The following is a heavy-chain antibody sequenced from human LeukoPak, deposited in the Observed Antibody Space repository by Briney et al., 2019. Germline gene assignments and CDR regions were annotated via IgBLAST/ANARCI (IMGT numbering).Heavy chain of an antibody. CDR1: GYSISSGYY. V-gene: IGHV4-38-2*01. J-gene: IGHJ6*03. D-gene: IGHD4-11*01. Sequence: PSETLSLTCAVYGYSISSGYYWGWFRQPPGKGLEWIGSIYHSGSTYYNPSLKSRVTISVDTSKNQFSLKLSSVTAADTAVYYCARDYSNSAYYYYYYMDVWGKGTTVTVSS. CDR3: ARDYSNSAYYYYYYMDV. CDR2: IYHSGST.